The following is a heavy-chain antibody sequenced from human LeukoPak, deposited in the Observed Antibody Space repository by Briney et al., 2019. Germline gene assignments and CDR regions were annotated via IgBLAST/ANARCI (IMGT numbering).Heavy chain of an antibody. V-gene: IGHV3-48*03. CDR3: VRARRSGGITMIRGVKDRGWFDP. D-gene: IGHD3-10*01. CDR1: GFTFSSYE. CDR2: ISSSGSTI. Sequence: PGGSLRLSCAASGFTFSSYEMNWVRQAPGKGLEWVSYISSSGSTIYYADSVKGRFTISRDNAKNSLYLQMNSLRAEDTAVYYCVRARRSGGITMIRGVKDRGWFDPWGQGTLVTVSS. J-gene: IGHJ5*02.